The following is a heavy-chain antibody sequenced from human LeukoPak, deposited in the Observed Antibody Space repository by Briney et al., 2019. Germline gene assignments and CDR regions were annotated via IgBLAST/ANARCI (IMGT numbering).Heavy chain of an antibody. CDR3: ARGKSGDYAYFDY. CDR2: IYYSGST. Sequence: SETLSLTCTVSGGSISSYYWSWIRQPPGKGLEWIGYIYYSGSTNYNPSLKSRVTISVDTSKNQFSLKLSSVTAADTAVYYCARGKSGDYAYFDYWGQGTLVTVSS. D-gene: IGHD4-17*01. CDR1: GGSISSYY. J-gene: IGHJ4*02. V-gene: IGHV4-59*01.